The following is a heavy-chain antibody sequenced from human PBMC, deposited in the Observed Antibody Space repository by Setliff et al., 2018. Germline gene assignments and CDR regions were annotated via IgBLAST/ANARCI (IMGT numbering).Heavy chain of an antibody. CDR1: GASFSNYY. CDR2: FDHSGTT. J-gene: IGHJ3*02. CDR3: ARDTRVRDSSSVPSDTFDI. Sequence: SETLSLTCTVYGASFSNYYWGWVRQPPEERLEWIAEFDHSGTTKYNPSLMGRVTISVDTPKNQFSLKLSSVTAADTAVYYCARDTRVRDSSSVPSDTFDIWGRGTMVTVSS. V-gene: IGHV4-34*01. D-gene: IGHD2-15*01.